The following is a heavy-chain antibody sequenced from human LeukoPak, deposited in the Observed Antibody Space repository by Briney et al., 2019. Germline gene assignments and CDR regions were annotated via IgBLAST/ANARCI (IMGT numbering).Heavy chain of an antibody. D-gene: IGHD3-22*01. CDR1: GFTFGDYG. CDR2: IRSKPYGGTT. J-gene: IGHJ4*02. CDR3: TRGDYYDSSGYYLLFDY. V-gene: IGHV3-49*04. Sequence: GRSLRLSRTASGFTFGDYGMSWVRQAPGEGLEWVGFIRSKPYGGTTEYAASVKGRFTISRDDSESIAYLQMNSLKAEDTAVYYCTRGDYYDSSGYYLLFDYWGQGTLVTVSS.